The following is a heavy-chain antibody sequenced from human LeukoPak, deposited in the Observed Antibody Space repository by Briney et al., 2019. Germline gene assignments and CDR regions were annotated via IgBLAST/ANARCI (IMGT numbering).Heavy chain of an antibody. Sequence: GGSLRLSCAASGFTFSSYAMSWVRQAPGKGLEWVSAISGSGGSTYYADSVKGRFTISRDNSKNTLYLQMNSLRAEDTAVYYCAKEGTYCYDSSQVGIDPDYFDYWGQGTLVTVSS. CDR1: GFTFSSYA. D-gene: IGHD3-22*01. J-gene: IGHJ4*02. V-gene: IGHV3-23*01. CDR2: ISGSGGST. CDR3: AKEGTYCYDSSQVGIDPDYFDY.